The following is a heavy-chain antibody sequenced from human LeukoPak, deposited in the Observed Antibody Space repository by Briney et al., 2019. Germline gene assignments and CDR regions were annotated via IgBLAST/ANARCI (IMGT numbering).Heavy chain of an antibody. CDR3: ARQNTINHDAFDI. CDR1: GGSISSSSYC. CDR2: IYYSGST. J-gene: IGHJ3*02. D-gene: IGHD3-9*01. Sequence: SETLSLTCTVSGGSISSSSYCWGWIRQPPGKGLEWIGSIYYSGSTYYNPSLKSRVTISVDTSKNQFSLKLSSVTAADTAVYYCARQNTINHDAFDIWGQGTMVTVSS. V-gene: IGHV4-39*01.